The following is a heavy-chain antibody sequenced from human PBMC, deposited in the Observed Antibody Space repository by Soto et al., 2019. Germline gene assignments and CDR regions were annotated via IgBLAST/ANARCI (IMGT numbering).Heavy chain of an antibody. V-gene: IGHV3-30*18. J-gene: IGHJ4*02. CDR2: ISYDGSNK. Sequence: SLRLCCAASGFTFSSYGMHWVRQAPGKGLEWVAVISYDGSNKYYADSVKGRFTISRDNSKNTLYLQMNSLRAEDTAVYYCAKECGGDCYSGADYWGQGTLVTVSS. D-gene: IGHD2-21*02. CDR3: AKECGGDCYSGADY. CDR1: GFTFSSYG.